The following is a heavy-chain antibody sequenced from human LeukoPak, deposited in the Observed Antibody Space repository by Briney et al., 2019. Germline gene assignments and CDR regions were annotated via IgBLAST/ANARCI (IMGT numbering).Heavy chain of an antibody. V-gene: IGHV3-21*06. D-gene: IGHD4-11*01. CDR3: AKDLNTVTTAFFVH. J-gene: IGHJ4*02. CDR1: GFTFSSYS. Sequence: GGSLRLSCAASGFTFSSYSMNWVRQAPGKGLEWVSSISSSSTYIYYADSVKGRFTISRDNAKNSLYLQMNSLRAEDTAVYYCAKDLNTVTTAFFVHWGQGTPVTVSS. CDR2: ISSSSTYI.